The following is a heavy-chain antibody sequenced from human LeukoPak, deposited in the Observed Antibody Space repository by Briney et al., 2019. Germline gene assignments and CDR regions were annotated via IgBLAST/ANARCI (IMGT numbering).Heavy chain of an antibody. Sequence: ASVKVSCKASGYTFTSYGISWVRQAPGQGLEWMGWISAYNGNTNYAQKLQGRVTMTTDTSTSTAYMELRSLRSDDTAVYYCARYGPGGYYYDSSGGDYWGQGTLVTVSS. D-gene: IGHD3-22*01. CDR2: ISAYNGNT. CDR1: GYTFTSYG. CDR3: ARYGPGGYYYDSSGGDY. V-gene: IGHV1-18*01. J-gene: IGHJ4*02.